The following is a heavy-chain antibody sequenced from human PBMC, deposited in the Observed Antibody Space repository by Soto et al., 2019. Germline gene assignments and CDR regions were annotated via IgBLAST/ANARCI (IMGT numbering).Heavy chain of an antibody. Sequence: QVQLVESGGSVVQPGRSLRLSCAASGFTFSNYGMHWVRQATGKGLEWVIVISYDGNVAYYADSVKGRFTISRDNSKNTLYRQMNSLRTEDTAMYYCAKEGPITNWYFDYWGEGTLVTVTS. CDR3: AKEGPITNWYFDY. J-gene: IGHJ4*02. D-gene: IGHD1-1*01. CDR2: ISYDGNVA. CDR1: GFTFSNYG. V-gene: IGHV3-30*18.